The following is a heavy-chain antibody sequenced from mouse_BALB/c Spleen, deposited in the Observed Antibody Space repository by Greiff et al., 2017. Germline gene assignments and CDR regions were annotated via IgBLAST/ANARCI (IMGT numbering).Heavy chain of an antibody. Sequence: VQLVESGPELVKPGASVRISCKASGYTFTSYYIHWVKQRPGQGLEWIGWIYPGNVNTKYNEKFKGKATLTADKSSSTAYMQLSSLTSEDSAVYFCARGATVVATDYFDYWGQGTTLTVSS. CDR2: IYPGNVNT. D-gene: IGHD1-1*01. V-gene: IGHV1S56*01. CDR3: ARGATVVATDYFDY. CDR1: GYTFTSYY. J-gene: IGHJ2*01.